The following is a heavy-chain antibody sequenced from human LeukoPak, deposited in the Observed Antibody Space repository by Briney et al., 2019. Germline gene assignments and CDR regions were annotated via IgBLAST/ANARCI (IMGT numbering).Heavy chain of an antibody. CDR3: ARGPTNGQAFDY. Sequence: SGGSLRLSCAASGFTFSSYWMSWVRQAPGKGLEWVASIREDGSEKTSVDSVKGRFTISRDNAKNSLYLQMDRMRAEDTAVYYCARGPTNGQAFDYWGQGTLVSVSS. CDR1: GFTFSSYW. J-gene: IGHJ4*02. V-gene: IGHV3-7*01. CDR2: IREDGSEK. D-gene: IGHD2-8*01.